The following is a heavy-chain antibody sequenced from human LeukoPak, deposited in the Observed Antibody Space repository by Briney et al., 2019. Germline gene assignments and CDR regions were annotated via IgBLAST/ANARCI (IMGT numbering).Heavy chain of an antibody. J-gene: IGHJ3*02. D-gene: IGHD2-2*01. CDR1: GYTFTSYD. CDR2: INPSGGDT. V-gene: IGHV1-46*01. CDR3: ARDGGEYCSSTSCLVAFDI. Sequence: GASVKVSCKASGYTFTSYDMQWVRQGPGQGLEWMGIINPSGGDTGYAQKFQGRVTMTRDTSTSTVYMELSSLRSEDTAVYYCARDGGEYCSSTSCLVAFDIWGQGTTVTVSS.